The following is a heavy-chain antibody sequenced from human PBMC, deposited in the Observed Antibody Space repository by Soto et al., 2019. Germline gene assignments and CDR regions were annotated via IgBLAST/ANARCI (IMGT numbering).Heavy chain of an antibody. Sequence: SETLSLTCTVSGGSISSNSYYWAWIRQPPGKGLEWIGNIYYSGTTYYNPSLKSRVAISVDTSKNQFSLKLSSVTAADTAVYYCARHKGGYYSGVDVWGQGTTVTVSS. CDR1: GGSISSNSYY. J-gene: IGHJ6*02. CDR3: ARHKGGYYSGVDV. V-gene: IGHV4-39*01. D-gene: IGHD3-16*01. CDR2: IYYSGTT.